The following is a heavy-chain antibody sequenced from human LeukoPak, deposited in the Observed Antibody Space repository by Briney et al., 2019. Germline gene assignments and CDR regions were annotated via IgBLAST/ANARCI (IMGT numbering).Heavy chain of an antibody. CDR1: GYTFTSYD. D-gene: IGHD6-6*01. Sequence: ASVKVSCKASGYTFTSYDINWVRQATGQGLEWMGWMNPNSGNTGYAQKFQGRVTMTRNTSISTAYMELSSLRSEDTAVYYCAMGSSSSSYYYGMDVWGQGTTVTVSS. V-gene: IGHV1-8*01. J-gene: IGHJ6*02. CDR3: AMGSSSSSYYYGMDV. CDR2: MNPNSGNT.